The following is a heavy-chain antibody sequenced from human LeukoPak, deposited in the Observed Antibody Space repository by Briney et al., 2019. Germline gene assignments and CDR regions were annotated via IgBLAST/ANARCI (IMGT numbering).Heavy chain of an antibody. J-gene: IGHJ4*02. D-gene: IGHD2-21*02. CDR1: GASISSYY. Sequence: ASETLSLTCTVSGASISSYYWSWIRQPPGKGLEWIAYISSSGSTKYNPSLKSRLTLSVDTSKNQFSLKLSSVTAADTAVYYCARGVVTTISSGYFDYWGQGTLVTVSS. CDR3: ARGVVTTISSGYFDY. CDR2: ISSSGST. V-gene: IGHV4-59*08.